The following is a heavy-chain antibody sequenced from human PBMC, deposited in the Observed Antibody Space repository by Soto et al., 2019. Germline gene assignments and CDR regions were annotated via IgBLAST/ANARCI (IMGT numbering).Heavy chain of an antibody. D-gene: IGHD2-2*02. CDR2: IYYSGST. Sequence: PSETLSLTCTVSGGSISSGGYYWSWIRQHPGKGLEWIGYIYYSGSTYYNPSLKSRVTISVDTSKNQFSLKLSSVTAADTAVYYCARASIGYCSSTSCYKRYYYYGMDVWGQGTTVTVSS. V-gene: IGHV4-31*03. J-gene: IGHJ6*02. CDR3: ARASIGYCSSTSCYKRYYYYGMDV. CDR1: GGSISSGGYY.